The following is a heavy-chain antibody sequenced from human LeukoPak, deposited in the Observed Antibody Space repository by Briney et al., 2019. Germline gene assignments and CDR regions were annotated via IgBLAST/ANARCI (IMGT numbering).Heavy chain of an antibody. V-gene: IGHV4-4*07. Sequence: PSETLSLTCTVACGSVSRYYWSWIRHPAGKGLEWIVRIYTSGSTNYRPSLKSRVTMSVDTSKNQFSLKLSSVTAADTAVYYCAAAGPLTGYYYYYGMDVWGQGTTVTVSS. CDR3: AAAGPLTGYYYYYGMDV. D-gene: IGHD6-13*01. CDR1: CGSVSRYY. J-gene: IGHJ6*02. CDR2: IYTSGST.